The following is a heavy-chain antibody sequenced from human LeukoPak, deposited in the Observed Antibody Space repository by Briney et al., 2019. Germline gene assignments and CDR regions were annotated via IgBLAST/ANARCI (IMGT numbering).Heavy chain of an antibody. J-gene: IGHJ5*02. V-gene: IGHV3-21*01. CDR1: GFTFSSNS. Sequence: GGSLRLSCAASGFTFSSNSMNWVRQPPGKGLEWVSSISRSSSDIYSAGSVKGRFTISRDDAKNSLYLQMNSLRAEDTAVYYCAREGTVGATLGWFDPWGQGTLVTVSS. CDR3: AREGTVGATLGWFDP. D-gene: IGHD1-26*01. CDR2: ISRSSSDI.